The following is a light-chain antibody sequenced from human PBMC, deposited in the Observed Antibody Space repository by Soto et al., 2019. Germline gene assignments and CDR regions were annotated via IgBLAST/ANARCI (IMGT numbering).Light chain of an antibody. CDR1: QSVSRF. V-gene: IGKV3-15*01. J-gene: IGKJ2*02. CDR2: DTS. Sequence: EIVMTQSPATLSVSPGERVTLSCRASQSVSRFLAWYQQRPGQAPRLLIYDTSTRATGVPARFSGSGSGTEFSLTIRSMQSDDFAVYYGQQYDNWPPCTFGQGTKLEVK. CDR3: QQYDNWPPCT.